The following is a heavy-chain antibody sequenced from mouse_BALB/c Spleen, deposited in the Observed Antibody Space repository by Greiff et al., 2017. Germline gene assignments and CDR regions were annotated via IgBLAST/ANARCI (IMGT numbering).Heavy chain of an antibody. D-gene: IGHD4-1*01. Sequence: EVQRVESGGGLSKPAGSPKFPGVASGFLFCSYAMFWVRRSPEKGLGRVAEIRRGGSYTYYPDPVTGRFTISRDNAKNTLYLEMSSLRSEDTAMYYCASSFSDWAMDYWGQGTSVTVTS. CDR2: IRRGGSYT. J-gene: IGHJ4*01. V-gene: IGHV5-9-4*01. CDR3: ASSFSDWAMDY. CDR1: GFLFCSYA.